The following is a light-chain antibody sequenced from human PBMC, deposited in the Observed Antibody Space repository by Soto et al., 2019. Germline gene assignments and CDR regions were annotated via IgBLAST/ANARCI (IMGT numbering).Light chain of an antibody. CDR1: QSVSSN. J-gene: IGKJ4*01. Sequence: IVMTQSPATLSVSPGERATLSCRASQSVSSNLAWYQQKPGQAPRLLIYDASTRATGIPARFSGSGSGTEFTLTISSLQSQDFAVYYCQQYNNWHTLTFGGGTKVDIK. V-gene: IGKV3D-15*01. CDR3: QQYNNWHTLT. CDR2: DAS.